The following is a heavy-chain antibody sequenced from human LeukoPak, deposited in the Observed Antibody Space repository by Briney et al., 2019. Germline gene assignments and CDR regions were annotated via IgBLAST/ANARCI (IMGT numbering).Heavy chain of an antibody. D-gene: IGHD5-12*01. V-gene: IGHV4-59*01. CDR1: GGSISSYY. Sequence: SETLSLTCTVSGGSISSYYWSWIRQPPGKGLEWIGYISYSGSTNYNPSLKSRVTMSVDTSKNQFSLKLSSVTAADTAVYYCAKYRDYEFDYWGQGALVTVSS. J-gene: IGHJ4*02. CDR2: ISYSGST. CDR3: AKYRDYEFDY.